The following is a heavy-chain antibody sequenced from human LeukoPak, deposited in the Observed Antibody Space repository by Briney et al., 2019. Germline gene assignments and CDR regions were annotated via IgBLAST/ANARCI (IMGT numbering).Heavy chain of an antibody. V-gene: IGHV4-59*08. J-gene: IGHJ3*02. CDR3: ARLTSSGWHAFDI. CDR2: IYYSGST. D-gene: IGHD6-19*01. Sequence: PSETLSLTCTVSGGSISSYYWSWIRQPPRKGLEWIGYIYYSGSTNYNPSLKSRVTISVDTSKNQFSLKLSSVTAADTAVYYCARLTSSGWHAFDIWSQGTMVTVSS. CDR1: GGSISSYY.